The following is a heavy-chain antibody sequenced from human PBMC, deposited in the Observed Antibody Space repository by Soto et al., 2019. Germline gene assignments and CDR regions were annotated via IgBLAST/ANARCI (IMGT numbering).Heavy chain of an antibody. CDR1: GGSISSSSYY. D-gene: IGHD6-6*01. CDR3: ARELYSSSSGNWFDP. J-gene: IGHJ5*02. Sequence: SETLSLTCTVSGGSISSSSYYWGWIRQPPGKGLEWIGSIYYSGSTYYNPSLKSRVTISVDTSKNQFSLKLSSVTAADTAVYYCARELYSSSSGNWFDPWGQGTLVTVS. V-gene: IGHV4-39*02. CDR2: IYYSGST.